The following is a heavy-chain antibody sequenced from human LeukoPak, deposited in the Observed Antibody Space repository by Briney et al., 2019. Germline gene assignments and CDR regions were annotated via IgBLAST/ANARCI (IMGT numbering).Heavy chain of an antibody. CDR1: GFTFDDYG. D-gene: IGHD6-19*01. J-gene: IGHJ6*03. CDR2: ISTSSTYI. Sequence: PGGSLRLSCAASGFTFDDYGMSWVRQAPGKGLEWVSSISTSSTYIYYADSVKGRFTISRDNAKNSLYLQMNSLRAEDTAVYYCARDYSSGWYGNMDVWGKGTTVTVSS. CDR3: ARDYSSGWYGNMDV. V-gene: IGHV3-21*01.